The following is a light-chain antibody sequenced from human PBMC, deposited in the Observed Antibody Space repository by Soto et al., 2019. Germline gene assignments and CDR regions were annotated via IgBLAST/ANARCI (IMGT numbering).Light chain of an antibody. V-gene: IGKV1-39*01. J-gene: IGKJ1*01. Sequence: DIQMTQSPSSLSASVGDSVTITCRPSQNMTRSLNWFQQKPGKAPKLLIYGASSLQSGVPSRFSGSGSGAAFTLTISSLQPEDFATYYCQQSFSIPWTFGQGTRVEI. CDR2: GAS. CDR1: QNMTRS. CDR3: QQSFSIPWT.